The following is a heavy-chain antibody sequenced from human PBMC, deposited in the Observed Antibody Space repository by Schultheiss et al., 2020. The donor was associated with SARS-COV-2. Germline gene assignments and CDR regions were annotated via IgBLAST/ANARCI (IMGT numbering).Heavy chain of an antibody. CDR3: ASSPIGGRTGMDV. CDR2: IYYSGST. V-gene: IGHV4-59*12. Sequence: SETLSLTCTVSGGSISSYYWSWIRQPPGKGLEWIGYIYYSGSTYYNPSLKSRVTISVDTSKNQFSLKLTSVTAADTAVYYCASSPIGGRTGMDVWGQGTMVTVSS. J-gene: IGHJ6*02. CDR1: GGSISSYY.